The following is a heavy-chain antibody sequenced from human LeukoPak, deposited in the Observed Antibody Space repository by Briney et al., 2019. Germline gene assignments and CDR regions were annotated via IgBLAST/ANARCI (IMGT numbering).Heavy chain of an antibody. CDR3: ARDASRGFDN. Sequence: PGGSLRLSCAPSGFTFNRYWMTWLRQAPGKGLEWVASIKDDGRQKYYVDSVKGRFTVSRDNAKDSVYLQMNSLRAEDTALYYCARDASRGFDNWGQGTLVTVSS. D-gene: IGHD2-2*01. CDR1: GFTFNRYW. J-gene: IGHJ4*02. V-gene: IGHV3-7*01. CDR2: IKDDGRQK.